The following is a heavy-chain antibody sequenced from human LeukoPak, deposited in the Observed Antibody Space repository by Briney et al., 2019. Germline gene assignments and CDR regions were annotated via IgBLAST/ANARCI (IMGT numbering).Heavy chain of an antibody. D-gene: IGHD4/OR15-4a*01. J-gene: IGHJ4*02. CDR1: GFTFINYY. CDR2: INLSGGST. Sequence: ASVKFSCKASGFTFINYYMHWVRQAPGQGLEWLGIINLSGGSTHYPQKFQDRVTMTRDTSTSTVYMELSSLRSEDTAVYYCARDLDYGEKSEDYWGQGTLVTVSS. V-gene: IGHV1-46*01. CDR3: ARDLDYGEKSEDY.